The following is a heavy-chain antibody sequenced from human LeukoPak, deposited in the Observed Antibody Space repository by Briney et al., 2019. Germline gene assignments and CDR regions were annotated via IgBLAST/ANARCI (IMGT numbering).Heavy chain of an antibody. Sequence: PGGSLRLSCAASGFTFSSYGMHWVRQAPGKGLEWVAFIRYDGSNKYYADSVKGRFTISRDNSKNTLYLQMNSLRAEDTAVYYCARGSQTGHSRFDYWGQGTLVTVSS. CDR1: GFTFSSYG. V-gene: IGHV3-30*02. CDR3: ARGSQTGHSRFDY. J-gene: IGHJ4*02. CDR2: IRYDGSNK. D-gene: IGHD1-14*01.